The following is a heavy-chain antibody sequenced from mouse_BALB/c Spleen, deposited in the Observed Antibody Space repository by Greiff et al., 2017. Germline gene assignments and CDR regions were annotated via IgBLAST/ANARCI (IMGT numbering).Heavy chain of an antibody. V-gene: IGHV5-6-4*01. CDR1: GFTFSSYT. CDR3: TRDGSSRYYFDY. Sequence: EVKLVDSGGGLVKPGGSLKLSCAASGFTFSSYTMSWVRQTPEKRLEWVATISSGGSYTYYPDSVKGRFTISRDNAKNTLYLQMSSLKSEDTAMYYCTRDGSSRYYFDYWGQGTTLTVSS. CDR2: ISSGGSYT. D-gene: IGHD1-1*01. J-gene: IGHJ2*01.